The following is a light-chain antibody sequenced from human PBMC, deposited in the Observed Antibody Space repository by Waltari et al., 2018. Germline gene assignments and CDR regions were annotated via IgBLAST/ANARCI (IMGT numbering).Light chain of an antibody. CDR1: NLGDKY. CDR2: QDS. Sequence: SYELTQPPSVSVSPGQTASITCSGDNLGDKYACWYQQKPGQSPVPVIYQDSKRPSGCPERVSGSNSGNTATLTISGTQAMEEADYYCQAWDSSTASVVFGGGTKLTGL. CDR3: QAWDSSTASVV. J-gene: IGLJ2*01. V-gene: IGLV3-1*01.